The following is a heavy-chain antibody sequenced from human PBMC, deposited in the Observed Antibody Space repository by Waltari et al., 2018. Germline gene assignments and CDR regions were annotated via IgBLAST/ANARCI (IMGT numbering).Heavy chain of an antibody. CDR3: ATQSWSNFEY. Sequence: EVQLVESGGGLVQPGGSLRPLWAPSEFSFAYYWVTWVRQAPGKELEWVANRKEDGSEKYYVDSVKGRFTISRDNAKNSLYLQMSSLRVEDTAVYYCATQSWSNFEYWGQGTLVTVSS. J-gene: IGHJ4*02. CDR2: RKEDGSEK. V-gene: IGHV3-7*01. D-gene: IGHD3-3*01. CDR1: EFSFAYYW.